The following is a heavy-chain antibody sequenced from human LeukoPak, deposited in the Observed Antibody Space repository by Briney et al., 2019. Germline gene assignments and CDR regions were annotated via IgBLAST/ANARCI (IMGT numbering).Heavy chain of an antibody. CDR2: VSAYNGKT. D-gene: IGHD1-26*01. CDR3: ARGGTYYPCIDY. Sequence: ASVKVSCNTSGYTFTTTYINWVRQAPGQGLEWMGWVSAYNGKTSYAQKFQGRVTMTIDTSTTTAYMDLTSLTFDDTAVYYCARGGTYYPCIDYWGQGTLVTVSS. V-gene: IGHV1-18*01. CDR1: GYTFTTTY. J-gene: IGHJ4*02.